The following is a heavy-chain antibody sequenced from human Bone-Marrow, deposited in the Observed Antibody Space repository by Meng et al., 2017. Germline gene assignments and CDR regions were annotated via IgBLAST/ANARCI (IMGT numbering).Heavy chain of an antibody. CDR1: GFTFSDHY. V-gene: IGHV3-72*01. Sequence: GGSLRLSCAASGFTFSDHYMDWVRQAPGKGLEWVGRTRNKANRYTTEYAASVKGRFTISRDDSKNSLYLQMNSLKTEDTAVYYCAREAPRGRYSGSYLLNYFDYWGQGTLVTVSS. J-gene: IGHJ4*02. CDR3: AREAPRGRYSGSYLLNYFDY. CDR2: TRNKANRYTT. D-gene: IGHD1-26*01.